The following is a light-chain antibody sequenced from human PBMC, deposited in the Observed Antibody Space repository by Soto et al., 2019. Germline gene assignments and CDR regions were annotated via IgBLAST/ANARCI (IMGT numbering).Light chain of an antibody. CDR1: QSISSW. V-gene: IGKV1-5*03. J-gene: IGKJ1*01. CDR2: KAS. CDR3: QQYNSYSGM. Sequence: DIQMTQSPSTLSASIGDRVTITCRASQSISSWLAWYQQKSGKAPKLLIYKASSLESGVPSRFSGSGSGTEFTLTISSLQPDDFASYYCQQYNSYSGMFGQGTKVDIK.